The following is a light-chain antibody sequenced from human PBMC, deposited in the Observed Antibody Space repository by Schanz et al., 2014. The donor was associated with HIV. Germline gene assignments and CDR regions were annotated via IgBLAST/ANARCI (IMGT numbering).Light chain of an antibody. V-gene: IGLV2-11*01. CDR3: CSYAGTYPPLYV. J-gene: IGLJ1*01. Sequence: QSALTQPRSVSGSPGQSVAISCTGTSSDVGGYNYVSWYQQHPGKAPKLMIYDVNKRPSGVPDRFSGSKSGNTASLTISGLQAEDEADYYCCSYAGTYPPLYVFGSGTKLTVL. CDR2: DVN. CDR1: SSDVGGYNY.